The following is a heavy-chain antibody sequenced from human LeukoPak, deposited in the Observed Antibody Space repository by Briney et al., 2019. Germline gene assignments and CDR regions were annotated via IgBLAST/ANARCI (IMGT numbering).Heavy chain of an antibody. D-gene: IGHD3-3*01. CDR1: GFTFSSYA. V-gene: IGHV3-23*01. CDR3: AREGDGVVIIGTYGMDV. J-gene: IGHJ6*02. Sequence: GGSLRLSCAASGFTFSSYAMSWVRQAPGKGLEWVSAISGSGGSTYYADSVKGRFTISRDNAKNSLYLQMNSLRAEDTAVYYCAREGDGVVIIGTYGMDVWGQGTTVTVSS. CDR2: ISGSGGST.